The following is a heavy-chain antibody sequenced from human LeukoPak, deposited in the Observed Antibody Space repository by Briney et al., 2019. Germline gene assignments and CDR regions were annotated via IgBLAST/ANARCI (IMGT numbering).Heavy chain of an antibody. CDR1: DGSISSSSYL. J-gene: IGHJ4*02. Sequence: PSETLSLTCAVSDGSISSSSYLWGWIRQPPGKGLEWIAGIYYSGSTYYNPSLKSRVTISVDTSRNQFSLKLSSVTAADTAVYYCASLAVAGLSEGYWGQGTLVIVSS. D-gene: IGHD6-19*01. CDR3: ASLAVAGLSEGY. V-gene: IGHV4-39*01. CDR2: IYYSGST.